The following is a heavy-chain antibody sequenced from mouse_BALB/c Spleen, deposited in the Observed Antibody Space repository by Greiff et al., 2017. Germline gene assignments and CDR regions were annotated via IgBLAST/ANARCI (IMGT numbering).Heavy chain of an antibody. V-gene: IGHV5-17*02. Sequence: EVQLQESGGGLVQPGGSRKLSCAASGFTFSSFGMHWVRQAPEKGLEWVAYISSGSSTIYYADTVKGRFTISRDNPKNTLFLQMTSLRSEDTAMYYCARSGANWDWYFDVWGAGTTVTVSS. CDR3: ARSGANWDWYFDV. CDR1: GFTFSSFG. D-gene: IGHD4-1*01. J-gene: IGHJ1*01. CDR2: ISSGSSTI.